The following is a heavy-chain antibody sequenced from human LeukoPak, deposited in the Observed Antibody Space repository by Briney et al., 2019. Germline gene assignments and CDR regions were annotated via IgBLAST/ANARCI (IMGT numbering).Heavy chain of an antibody. J-gene: IGHJ3*02. D-gene: IGHD3-3*01. CDR1: GGTFSSYA. CDR3: ARDRVEGGHVLRFLEWIHAFDI. V-gene: IGHV1-69*05. CDR2: IIPIFGTA. Sequence: SVRVSCKASGGTFSSYAISWVRQAPGQGLEWMGGIIPIFGTANYAQKFQGRVTITTDESTSTAYMELSSLRSEDTAVYYCARDRVEGGHVLRFLEWIHAFDIWGQGTMVTVSS.